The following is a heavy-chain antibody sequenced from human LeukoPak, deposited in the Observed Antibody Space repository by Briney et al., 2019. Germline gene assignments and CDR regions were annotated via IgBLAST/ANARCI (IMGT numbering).Heavy chain of an antibody. J-gene: IGHJ4*02. V-gene: IGHV4-30-2*01. D-gene: IGHD5-18*01. CDR2: IYHSGST. Sequence: SETLSLTCTVSGGSISSGGYYWSWIRQPPGKGLEWIGYIYHSGSTYYNPSLKSRVTISVDRSKNQFSLKLSSVTAADTAVYYCAREAGGSDTAMARDYWGQGTLVTVSS. CDR3: AREAGGSDTAMARDY. CDR1: GGSISSGGYY.